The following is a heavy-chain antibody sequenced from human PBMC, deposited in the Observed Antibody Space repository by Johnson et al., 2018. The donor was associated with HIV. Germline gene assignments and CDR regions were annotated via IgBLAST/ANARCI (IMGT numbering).Heavy chain of an antibody. D-gene: IGHD5-18*01. V-gene: IGHV3-33*06. CDR2: IWYDGSNK. Sequence: QMLLVESGGGVVQPGRSLRLSCAASGFTFSSYGMHWVRQAPGKGLEWVAVIWYDGSNKYYADSVKGRFPTSRDNSKNTLYLHMTSLRVEDTAVYYCAKASLRGYSYVSYAFDIWGQGTMVTVSS. CDR3: AKASLRGYSYVSYAFDI. J-gene: IGHJ3*02. CDR1: GFTFSSYG.